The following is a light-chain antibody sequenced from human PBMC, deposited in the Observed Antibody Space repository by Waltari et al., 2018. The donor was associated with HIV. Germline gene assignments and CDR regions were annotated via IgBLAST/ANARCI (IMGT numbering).Light chain of an antibody. CDR2: KDS. V-gene: IGLV3-27*01. J-gene: IGLJ1*01. CDR1: VLATNS. Sequence: SYEVTQTSSVSVSPSQTPRLTCSGNVLATNSVRWFQQKSGQPPVLVSYKDSERPSGIPERFPGSSSGTTVTLTISGAQVEDEADYYCYSAADNKYVSGTGTKVTVL. CDR3: YSAADNKYV.